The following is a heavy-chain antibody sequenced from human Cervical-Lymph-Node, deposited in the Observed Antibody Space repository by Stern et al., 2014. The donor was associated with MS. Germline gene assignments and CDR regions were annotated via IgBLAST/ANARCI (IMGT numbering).Heavy chain of an antibody. Sequence: EVQLVESGGGFVQPGGSLRLSCAASGFPFSTYWMHWVRQAPGKGLVWVSRINSDESSTTYADSVKGRFSISRDNDKNTLYLQMNSLRAEDTAVYYCARGVMVAATYAYDIWGQGTMVTISS. D-gene: IGHD2-15*01. V-gene: IGHV3-74*01. CDR3: ARGVMVAATYAYDI. CDR2: INSDESST. CDR1: GFPFSTYW. J-gene: IGHJ3*02.